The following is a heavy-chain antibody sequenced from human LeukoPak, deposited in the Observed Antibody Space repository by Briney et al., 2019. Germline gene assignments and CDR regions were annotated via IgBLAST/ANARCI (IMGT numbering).Heavy chain of an antibody. CDR1: GFTFSSYW. CDR2: IKQDGSEK. J-gene: IGHJ5*02. D-gene: IGHD1-26*01. V-gene: IGHV3-7*01. Sequence: AGGSLSLSCAASGFTFSSYWMSWVRQAPGKGLEWVANIKQDGSEKYYVDSVKGRFTISRDNAKNSLYLQMNSLRAEDTAVYYCAHSGSYVGDNWFDPWGQGTLVTVSS. CDR3: AHSGSYVGDNWFDP.